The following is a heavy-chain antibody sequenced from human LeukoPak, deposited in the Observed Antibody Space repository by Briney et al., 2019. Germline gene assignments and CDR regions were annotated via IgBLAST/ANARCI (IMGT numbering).Heavy chain of an antibody. V-gene: IGHV4-38-2*02. D-gene: IGHD3-22*01. J-gene: IGHJ3*02. CDR2: ISDSGST. Sequence: SETLSLTCTVSGYSIGSGYYWGWIRQPPGKGLEWIGSISDSGSTYYNPSLKSRVTISVDTSKNQFSLKLRSVTAADTAVYYCARVGGITMIVVLITDAFDIWGQGTMVTVSS. CDR1: GYSIGSGYY. CDR3: ARVGGITMIVVLITDAFDI.